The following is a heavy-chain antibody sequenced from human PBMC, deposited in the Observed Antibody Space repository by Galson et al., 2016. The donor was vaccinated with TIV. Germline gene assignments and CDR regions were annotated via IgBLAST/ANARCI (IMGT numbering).Heavy chain of an antibody. V-gene: IGHV1-18*01. J-gene: IGHJ6*02. CDR1: GYTFTSYG. CDR2: ISAYNGNT. Sequence: SVKVSCKASGYTFTSYGINWVRQVPGQGLEWVGWISAYNGNTNYAQMLQGRVTMTTDTSTSTAYMELRSLRSDDTAVYYCARECYYYAMDVWGQGTTVTVSS. CDR3: ARECYYYAMDV.